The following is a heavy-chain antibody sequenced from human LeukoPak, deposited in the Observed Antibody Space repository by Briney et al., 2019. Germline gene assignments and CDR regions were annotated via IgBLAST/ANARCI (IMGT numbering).Heavy chain of an antibody. V-gene: IGHV4-34*01. J-gene: IGHJ2*01. Sequence: SETLSLTCAVYGGSFSGYSWTWIRQPPGKGLEWIGEFNHSGSTNYNPSLKSRVTISVDTSKNQFSLKLTSVTAADTAVYYCARDCRWYFDLWGRGTLVTVSS. D-gene: IGHD2-15*01. CDR1: GGSFSGYS. CDR2: FNHSGST. CDR3: ARDCRWYFDL.